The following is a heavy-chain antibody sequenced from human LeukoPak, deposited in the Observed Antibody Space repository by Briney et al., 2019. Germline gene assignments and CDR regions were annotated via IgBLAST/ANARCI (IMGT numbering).Heavy chain of an antibody. CDR3: ARGPYSSSWSRTPYFDY. V-gene: IGHV3-21*01. J-gene: IGHJ4*02. D-gene: IGHD6-13*01. Sequence: GGSLRLSCAASGFTFSSYSMNGVRQAPGKGLEWVSSISSSSSYIYYADSVKGRFTISRDNAKNSLYLQMNSLRAEDTAVYYCARGPYSSSWSRTPYFDYWGQGTLVTVSS. CDR2: ISSSSSYI. CDR1: GFTFSSYS.